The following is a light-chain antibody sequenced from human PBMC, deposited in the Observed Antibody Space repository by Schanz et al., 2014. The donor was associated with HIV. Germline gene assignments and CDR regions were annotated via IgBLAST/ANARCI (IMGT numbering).Light chain of an antibody. CDR3: QQYNDYPLT. V-gene: IGKV1-5*03. J-gene: IGKJ3*01. Sequence: DIQMTQSPSTLSASVGDRVTITCRASQSISNWLAWYQQKPGKAPKLLIYKASILESGVPSRFSASGSGTRFTLTITSLQPDDFATYYCQQYNDYPLTFGPGTKVDV. CDR2: KAS. CDR1: QSISNW.